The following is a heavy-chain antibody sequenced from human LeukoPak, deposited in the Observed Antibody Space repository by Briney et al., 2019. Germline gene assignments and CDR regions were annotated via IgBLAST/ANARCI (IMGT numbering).Heavy chain of an antibody. V-gene: IGHV3-23*01. J-gene: IGHJ5*02. CDR2: ISGSGGST. CDR3: AKDQVAAEVDWFDP. CDR1: GFAFSSDA. Sequence: GGSLRLSCAASGFAFSSDARSWVRQAPGGGLEWVSAISGSGGSTYYADSVKGRFTISRDNSKNTLYLQMNSLRAEDTAVYYWAKDQVAAEVDWFDPWGQGTLVTVSS. D-gene: IGHD6-13*01.